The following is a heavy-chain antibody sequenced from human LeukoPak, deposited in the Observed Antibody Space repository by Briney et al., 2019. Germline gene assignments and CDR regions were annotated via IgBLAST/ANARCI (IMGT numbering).Heavy chain of an antibody. V-gene: IGHV3-53*01. D-gene: IGHD4-23*01. CDR2: IYSDGTT. CDR1: GFTVSSNY. CDR3: ARACPFGGYIDL. J-gene: IGHJ4*02. Sequence: GGSLRLSCAASGFTVSSNYMSWVRQAPGKGLEWVSVIYSDGTTVYADSVKGRFTISRDNSKNTLFLQMNSLRAEDTAVYYCARACPFGGYIDLWGQGTLVTVSS.